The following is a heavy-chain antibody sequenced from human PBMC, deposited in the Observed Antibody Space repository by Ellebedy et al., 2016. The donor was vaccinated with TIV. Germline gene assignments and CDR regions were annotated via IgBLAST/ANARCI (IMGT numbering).Heavy chain of an antibody. V-gene: IGHV1-69*10. D-gene: IGHD7-27*01. J-gene: IGHJ6*02. CDR1: GDTFSRYA. CDR2: IIPILGVP. CDR3: ARDVEELGRKNYGMDV. Sequence: ASVKVSCKTSGDTFSRYAISWARQAPGQGLEWMGGIIPILGVPNYAQKFLGRLTNTADESTSTVYMELSSLRSEDTAVYYCARDVEELGRKNYGMDVWGQGTTVIVSS.